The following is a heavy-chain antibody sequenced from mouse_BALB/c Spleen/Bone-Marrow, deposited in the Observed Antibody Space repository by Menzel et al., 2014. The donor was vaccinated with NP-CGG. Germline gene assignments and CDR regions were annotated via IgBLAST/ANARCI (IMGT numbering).Heavy chain of an antibody. V-gene: IGHV3-2*02. CDR2: IGYSGST. Sequence: EVKLLESGPGLVKPSQSLSLTCTVTGYSITSDYAWNWIRQFPGNKLEWMGYIGYSGSTSYNPSLKSRISITRDTSKNQFFLQSNPVTTEDTATYYCARGRDYFDYWGQGTTLTVSS. CDR3: ARGRDYFDY. J-gene: IGHJ2*01. CDR1: GYSITSDYA.